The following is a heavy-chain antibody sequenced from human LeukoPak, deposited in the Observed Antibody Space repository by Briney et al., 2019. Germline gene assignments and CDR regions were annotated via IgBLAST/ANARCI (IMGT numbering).Heavy chain of an antibody. CDR2: IWYDGSNK. J-gene: IGHJ4*02. D-gene: IGHD5-18*01. CDR3: ARGLRGYSYGSFDY. V-gene: IGHV3-33*01. CDR1: GFTFSSYS. Sequence: GGSLRLSCAASGFTFSSYSMNWVRQAPGKGLEWVAVIWYDGSNKYYADSVKGRFTISRDNSKNTLYLQMNSLRAEDTAVYYCARGLRGYSYGSFDYWGQGTLVTVSS.